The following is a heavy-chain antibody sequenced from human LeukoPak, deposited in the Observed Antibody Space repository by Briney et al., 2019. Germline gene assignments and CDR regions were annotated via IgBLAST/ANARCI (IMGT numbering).Heavy chain of an antibody. CDR3: ARPARSGSYWRTLDY. J-gene: IGHJ4*02. CDR2: IYPGDSDT. D-gene: IGHD1-26*01. Sequence: GESLKISCKGSGYSFTSYWIGWVRQMPGKGLEWMGIIYPGDSDTRYSPSFQGQVTISADKSISTAYLQWSSLKASDTAMYYCARPARSGSYWRTLDYWGQGTLVTVSS. V-gene: IGHV5-51*01. CDR1: GYSFTSYW.